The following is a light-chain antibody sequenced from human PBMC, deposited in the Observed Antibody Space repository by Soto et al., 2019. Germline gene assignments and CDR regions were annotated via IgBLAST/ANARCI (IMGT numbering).Light chain of an antibody. CDR1: SSDVGGSKY. Sequence: QSVLTQPASVSGSPGQSITISCTGTSSDVGGSKYVSWYQQHPGKAPKLMIYEVSHRPSGVSNRFSGSKSGNTASLTISGFQAADEADYYCNSYTSSTTVIFGGGTQLTVL. CDR3: NSYTSSTTVI. CDR2: EVS. J-gene: IGLJ2*01. V-gene: IGLV2-14*01.